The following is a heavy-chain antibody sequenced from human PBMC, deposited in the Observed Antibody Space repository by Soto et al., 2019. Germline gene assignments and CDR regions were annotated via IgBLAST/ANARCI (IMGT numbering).Heavy chain of an antibody. J-gene: IGHJ6*02. V-gene: IGHV1-18*01. CDR3: ARDSMKDYDFWSGYYGYYYYGMDV. Sequence: QVQLVQSGAEVKKPGASVKVSCKASGYTFTSYGISWVRQAPGQGLEWMGWISAYNGNTNYAQKLQGRVTMTTDTSTSTAYMELRSLRSDDTAVYYCARDSMKDYDFWSGYYGYYYYGMDVWGQGTTVTVSS. D-gene: IGHD3-3*01. CDR1: GYTFTSYG. CDR2: ISAYNGNT.